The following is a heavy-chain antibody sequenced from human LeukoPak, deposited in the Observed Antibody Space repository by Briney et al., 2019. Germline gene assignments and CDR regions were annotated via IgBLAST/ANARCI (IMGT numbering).Heavy chain of an antibody. J-gene: IGHJ4*02. CDR2: IYYSGST. CDR1: GXSISSGGYY. V-gene: IGHV4-31*03. D-gene: IGHD2-15*01. CDR3: ARVRSGGSYFDY. Sequence: PSETLSLTCTVSGXSISSGGYYWSSIRQHPGKGLEWIGYIYYSGSTYYNPSLKSRVTISVDTSKNQFSLKLSSVTAADTAVYYCARVRSGGSYFDYWGQGTLVTVSS.